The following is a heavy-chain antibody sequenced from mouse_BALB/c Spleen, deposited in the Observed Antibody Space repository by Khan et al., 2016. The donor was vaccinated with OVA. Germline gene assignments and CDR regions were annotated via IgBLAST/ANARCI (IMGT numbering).Heavy chain of an antibody. V-gene: IGHV1-7*01. CDR2: INPSTDYT. Sequence: VQLQQSGTELAKPGASVKMSCKASGYTFISYWMHWVKQRPGQGLEWIGYINPSTDYTEYNQKFKDKATLTTDKSSNTAYMQLGSLTSEDSAVYYGARRGLYGIFVYWGQGTRLTVSA. D-gene: IGHD2-1*01. CDR3: ARRGLYGIFVY. CDR1: GYTFISYW. J-gene: IGHJ3*01.